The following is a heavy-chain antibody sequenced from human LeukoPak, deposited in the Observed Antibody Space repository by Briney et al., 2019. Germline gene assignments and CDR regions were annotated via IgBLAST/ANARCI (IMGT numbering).Heavy chain of an antibody. D-gene: IGHD2-21*02. CDR1: GYTFTGYY. Sequence: ASVKVSCKASGYTFTGYYMHWVRQAPGQGLEWMGWINPNSGGTNYAQKFQGRVTMTRDMSISTAYMELSRLRSDDTAVYYCARGGHIVVVTAIFWGQGALVTVSS. CDR3: ARGGHIVVVTAIF. CDR2: INPNSGGT. V-gene: IGHV1-2*02. J-gene: IGHJ4*02.